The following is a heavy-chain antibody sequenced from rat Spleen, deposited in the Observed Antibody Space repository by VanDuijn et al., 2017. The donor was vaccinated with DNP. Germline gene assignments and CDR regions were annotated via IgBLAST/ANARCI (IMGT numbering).Heavy chain of an antibody. CDR2: ISTGGDT. CDR1: GFSLTSYT. Sequence: QVQLKESGPGLLQPSQTLSLTCSVSGFSLTSYTVIWVRQPPGKGLEWIAAISTGGDTYYNSALKSRLSISRDTSEDQVFLEMNRLQPEDTAMYFCARWGIMPRGNVWGQGTSVTVSS. J-gene: IGHJ4*01. D-gene: IGHD1-6*01. CDR3: ARWGIMPRGNV. V-gene: IGHV2-6*01.